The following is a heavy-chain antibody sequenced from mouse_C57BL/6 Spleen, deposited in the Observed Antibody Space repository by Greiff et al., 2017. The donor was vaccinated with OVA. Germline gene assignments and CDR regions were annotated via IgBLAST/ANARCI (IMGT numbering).Heavy chain of an antibody. D-gene: IGHD1-1*02. CDR3: ARNYLGAMDY. Sequence: VQLQQSVAELVRPGASVKLSCTASGFTIKNTYMHWVKQRPEQGLEWIGRIDPANGDTKYDPKFKGKATITGDTSSNTAYLQLSSLTSEDTAIYYCARNYLGAMDYWGQGTSVTVSS. J-gene: IGHJ4*01. CDR1: GFTIKNTY. V-gene: IGHV14-3*01. CDR2: IDPANGDT.